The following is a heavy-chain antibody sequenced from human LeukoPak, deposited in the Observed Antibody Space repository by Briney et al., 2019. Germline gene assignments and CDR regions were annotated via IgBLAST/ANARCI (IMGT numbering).Heavy chain of an antibody. J-gene: IGHJ3*01. Sequence: GGSLRLSCAASGFVFATYGIHWVRRAPGKGLEWVEVIWYDGSNKYYADSVKGRFTISRDNSKDTLYLQMSSLRAEDTAIYYCARASGSFDFWGQGTMVTVSS. CDR1: GFVFATYG. CDR2: IWYDGSNK. V-gene: IGHV3-33*01. CDR3: ARASGSFDF. D-gene: IGHD3-10*01.